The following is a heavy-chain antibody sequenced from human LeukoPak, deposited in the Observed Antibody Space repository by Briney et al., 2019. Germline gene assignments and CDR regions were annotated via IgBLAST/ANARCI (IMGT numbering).Heavy chain of an antibody. CDR2: MYYRGST. D-gene: IGHD2-15*01. CDR1: GGSINSSSYY. Sequence: SETLSLTGTVSGGSINSSSYYWGWVRQPPGKGLEWIGSMYYRGSTYYHPSLKSRVTISVDTSKNQFSLKLSSVTAADTAVYYCARATRGYCSGGSCSGGENAFDIWGQGTMVTVSS. J-gene: IGHJ3*02. V-gene: IGHV4-39*07. CDR3: ARATRGYCSGGSCSGGENAFDI.